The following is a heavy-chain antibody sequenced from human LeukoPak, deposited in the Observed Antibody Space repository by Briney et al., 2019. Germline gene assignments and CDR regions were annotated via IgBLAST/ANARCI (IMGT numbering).Heavy chain of an antibody. CDR3: TRAVGLGPGAHFDQ. CDR1: GFSFSRYY. CDR2: IPTSGISV. D-gene: IGHD1-26*01. J-gene: IGHJ4*02. Sequence: KAGGSLRLSCAASGFSFSRYYMSWVRQTPGKALEWISYIPTSGISVQYADSVRGRFTASRDDAKNSLHLQMDSLRVEDTAVYYCTRAVGLGPGAHFDQWGQGALVIVSS. V-gene: IGHV3-11*01.